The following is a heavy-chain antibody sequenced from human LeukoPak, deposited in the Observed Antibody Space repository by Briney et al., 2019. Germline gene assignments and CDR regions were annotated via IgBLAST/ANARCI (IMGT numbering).Heavy chain of an antibody. J-gene: IGHJ4*02. CDR2: IYYSGST. CDR3: ARVTSRFLEWSLDY. D-gene: IGHD3-3*01. V-gene: IGHV4-39*07. Sequence: PSETLSLTCTVSGGSISSSSYYWGWIRQPPGKGLEWIGSIYYSGSTYYNPSLKSRVTISVDTSKNQFSLKLSSVTAADTAVYYCARVTSRFLEWSLDYWGQGTLVTVSS. CDR1: GGSISSSSYY.